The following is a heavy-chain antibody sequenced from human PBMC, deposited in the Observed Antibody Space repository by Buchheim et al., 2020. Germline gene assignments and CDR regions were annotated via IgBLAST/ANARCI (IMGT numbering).Heavy chain of an antibody. Sequence: EVQLVESGGGLVQPGGSLRLSCAASGFTVSSNYMTWVRQAPGKGLEWVSVIYSGGNTYSADSVKGRFTIPRDNSKNMLYLQMFSLRAEDTALYYCASSGSPYYFDFWGQGTL. V-gene: IGHV3-66*01. J-gene: IGHJ4*02. CDR2: IYSGGNT. CDR3: ASSGSPYYFDF. CDR1: GFTVSSNY. D-gene: IGHD1-26*01.